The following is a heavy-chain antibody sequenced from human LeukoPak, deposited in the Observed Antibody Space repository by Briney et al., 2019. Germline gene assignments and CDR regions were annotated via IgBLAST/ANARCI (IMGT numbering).Heavy chain of an antibody. CDR2: ISAYNGNT. D-gene: IGHD6-6*01. V-gene: IGHV1-18*04. CDR1: GYTFTSYY. Sequence: ASVKVSCKASGYTFTSYYMHWVRQAPGQGLEWMGWISAYNGNTNYAQKLQGRVTMTTDTSTSTAYMELRSLRSDDTAVYYCARHQASGSSSQNPEYFQHWGQGTLVTVSS. CDR3: ARHQASGSSSQNPEYFQH. J-gene: IGHJ1*01.